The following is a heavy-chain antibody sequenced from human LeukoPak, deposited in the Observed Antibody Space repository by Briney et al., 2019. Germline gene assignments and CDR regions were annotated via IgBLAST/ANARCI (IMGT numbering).Heavy chain of an antibody. Sequence: GASVKVSCKASGGTLSSYAISWVRQAPGQGLEWMGGIIPIFGTANYAQKFQGRVTITADESTSTAYMELSSLRSEDTAVYYCASPYGDYPPHRAYYYYYYGMDVWGQGTTVTVSS. CDR2: IIPIFGTA. CDR3: ASPYGDYPPHRAYYYYYYGMDV. D-gene: IGHD4-17*01. V-gene: IGHV1-69*01. CDR1: GGTLSSYA. J-gene: IGHJ6*02.